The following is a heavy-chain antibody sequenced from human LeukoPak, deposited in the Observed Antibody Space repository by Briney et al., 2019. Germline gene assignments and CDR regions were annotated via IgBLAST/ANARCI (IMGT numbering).Heavy chain of an antibody. J-gene: IGHJ6*02. D-gene: IGHD3-3*01. CDR1: GFTFSSYW. V-gene: IGHV3-7*01. Sequence: GGSLRLSCAASGFTFSSYWMSWVRQAPGKGLEWVANIKQDGSEKYYVDSVKGRFTISRDNAKNSLYLQMNSLRAEDTAVYYCASRITIFGVVRDYYGMDVWGQGTTVTVSS. CDR3: ASRITIFGVVRDYYGMDV. CDR2: IKQDGSEK.